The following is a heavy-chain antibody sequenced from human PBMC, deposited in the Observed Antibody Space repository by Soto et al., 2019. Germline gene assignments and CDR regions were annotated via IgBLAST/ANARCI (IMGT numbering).Heavy chain of an antibody. D-gene: IGHD6-19*01. Sequence: QVQLQESGPGLVKPSETLSLTCTVSGGSISSYYWSWIRQPAGKGLEWIGRIYTSGSTNYNPSRKSRVTMSVDTSKNQFSLKLSSVTAADTAVYYCARENRIAVAATDAFDIWGQGTMVTVSS. CDR1: GGSISSYY. V-gene: IGHV4-4*07. CDR2: IYTSGST. J-gene: IGHJ3*02. CDR3: ARENRIAVAATDAFDI.